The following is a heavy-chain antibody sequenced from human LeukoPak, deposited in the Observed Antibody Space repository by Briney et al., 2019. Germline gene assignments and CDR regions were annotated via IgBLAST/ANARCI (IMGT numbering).Heavy chain of an antibody. CDR2: IIPIFGTA. CDR3: ARGYSYGFHFDY. J-gene: IGHJ4*02. Sequence: ASVKVSCKASGGTFSSYAISWVRQAPGQGLEWMGGIIPIFGTANCAQKFQGRVTITTDESTSTAYMELSSLRSEDTAVYYCARGYSYGFHFDYWGQGTLVTVSS. D-gene: IGHD5-18*01. CDR1: GGTFSSYA. V-gene: IGHV1-69*05.